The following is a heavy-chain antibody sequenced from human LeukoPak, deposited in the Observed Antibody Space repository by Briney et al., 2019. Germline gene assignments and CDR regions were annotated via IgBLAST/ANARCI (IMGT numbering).Heavy chain of an antibody. CDR2: ISPYKGNT. J-gene: IGHJ3*02. V-gene: IGHV1-18*01. D-gene: IGHD4-17*01. CDR3: ARGDYDDAFDI. CDR1: GYTFRYYG. Sequence: ASVKVSCKTSGYTFRYYGINWVRQAPGQGLEWMGWISPYKGNTNYAQKFQGRVTMTTDTSTSTAYMEVRSLTSDDTAVYYCARGDYDDAFDIWGQRTMVTVSS.